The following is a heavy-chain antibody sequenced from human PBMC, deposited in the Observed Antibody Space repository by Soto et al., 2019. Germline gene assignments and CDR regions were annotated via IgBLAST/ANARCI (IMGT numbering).Heavy chain of an antibody. CDR2: IIPIFGTA. Sequence: SVKVSCKASGGTFSSYSISWGRQAPGQGLECMGGIIPIFGTANYAQKFQGRVTITADKSTSTAYMELSSLRSEDTAVYYCARVVYYDSSGYSYYYYYGMDVWGQGTTVTVSS. J-gene: IGHJ6*02. D-gene: IGHD3-22*01. CDR3: ARVVYYDSSGYSYYYYYGMDV. CDR1: GGTFSSYS. V-gene: IGHV1-69*06.